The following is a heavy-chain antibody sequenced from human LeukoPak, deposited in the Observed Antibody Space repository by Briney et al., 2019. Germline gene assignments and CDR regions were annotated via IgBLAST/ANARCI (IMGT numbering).Heavy chain of an antibody. J-gene: IGHJ4*02. CDR3: ARDRTGACDY. D-gene: IGHD1-26*01. V-gene: IGHV3-30-3*01. CDR2: ISYDGSNK. Sequence: GGSLRLSCEASGFDFGPYNMNWVRQAPGKGLEWVAVISYDGSNKYYADSVKGRFTISRDNSKNTLYLQMNSLRAEDTAVYYCARDRTGACDYWGQGTLVTVSS. CDR1: GFDFGPYN.